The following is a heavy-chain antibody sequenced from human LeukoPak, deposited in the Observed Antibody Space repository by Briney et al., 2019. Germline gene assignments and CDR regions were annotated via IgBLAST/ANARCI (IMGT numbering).Heavy chain of an antibody. J-gene: IGHJ5*02. CDR2: ISYEGSNK. V-gene: IGHV3-30*18. Sequence: GGSLRLSCAASGFTFSSYGMHWVRQAPSKGLEWVAVISYEGSNKYYADSVKGRFTISRDNSKNTLYLQMNSLRAEDTAVYYCAKGAYSDFWSGYYNWFDPWGQGTLVTVSS. CDR1: GFTFSSYG. CDR3: AKGAYSDFWSGYYNWFDP. D-gene: IGHD3-3*01.